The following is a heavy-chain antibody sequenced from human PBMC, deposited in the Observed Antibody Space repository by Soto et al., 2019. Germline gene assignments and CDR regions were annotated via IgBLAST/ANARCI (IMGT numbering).Heavy chain of an antibody. D-gene: IGHD3-3*01. CDR2: IGTAGDT. J-gene: IGHJ5*02. V-gene: IGHV3-13*01. Sequence: GVSLRLSCAASGFTFSSYDMHWVRQATGKGLEWVSAIGTAGDTYYPGSVKGRFTISRENAKNSLYLQMNSLRAEDTAVYYCARKARGDFWSGYFDPWGQGTLVTVSS. CDR1: GFTFSSYD. CDR3: ARKARGDFWSGYFDP.